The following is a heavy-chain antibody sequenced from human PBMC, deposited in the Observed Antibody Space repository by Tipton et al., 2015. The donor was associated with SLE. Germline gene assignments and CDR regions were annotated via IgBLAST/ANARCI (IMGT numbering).Heavy chain of an antibody. CDR1: GFTFSSYW. CDR3: AREAYSGSYFDY. Sequence: SLRLSCAASGFTFSSYWMSWVRQAPGKGLEWVANIKQDGSEKYYVDSVKGRFTISRENAKNSLYLQMNSLRAEDTAVYYCAREAYSGSYFDYGGQGTLVTVSS. CDR2: IKQDGSEK. J-gene: IGHJ4*02. D-gene: IGHD1-26*01. V-gene: IGHV3-7*01.